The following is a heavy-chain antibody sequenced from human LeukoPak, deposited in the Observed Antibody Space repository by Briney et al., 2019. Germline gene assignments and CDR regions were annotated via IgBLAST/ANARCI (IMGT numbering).Heavy chain of an antibody. CDR3: AKDAEVNWDYTPIDY. CDR2: ISYDGSNK. Sequence: PGGSLRLSCAASGFTFSSYAMHWVRQAPGKGLEWVAVISYDGSNKYYADSVKGRFTISRDNSKNTLYLQMNSLRAEDTAVYYCAKDAEVNWDYTPIDYWGQGTLVTVSS. V-gene: IGHV3-30-3*01. D-gene: IGHD1-7*01. J-gene: IGHJ4*02. CDR1: GFTFSSYA.